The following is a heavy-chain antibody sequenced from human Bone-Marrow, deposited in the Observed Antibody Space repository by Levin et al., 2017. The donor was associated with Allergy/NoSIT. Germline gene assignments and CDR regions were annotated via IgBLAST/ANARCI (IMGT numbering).Heavy chain of an antibody. CDR1: GGSISTSGYY. D-gene: IGHD5-24*01. J-gene: IGHJ4*02. Sequence: SETLSLTCTVSGGSISTSGYYWGWIRQPPGKGLEWIGSIYYRGNTYYNPSLKGRVTISVDTSKNHFSLKLSSVTAADTAVYYCARHVPPNIMATDNWGQGTLVTVSS. V-gene: IGHV4-39*01. CDR2: IYYRGNT. CDR3: ARHVPPNIMATDN.